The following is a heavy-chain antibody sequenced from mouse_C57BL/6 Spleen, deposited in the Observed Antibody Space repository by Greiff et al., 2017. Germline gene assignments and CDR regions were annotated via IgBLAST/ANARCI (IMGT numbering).Heavy chain of an antibody. CDR2: IDPEDGET. J-gene: IGHJ2*01. CDR3: ARGDYYGSSSYYFDY. D-gene: IGHD1-1*01. V-gene: IGHV14-2*01. CDR1: GFNIKDYY. Sequence: EVKLVESGAELVKPGASVKLSCTASGFNIKDYYMHWVKQRTEQGLEWIGRIDPEDGETKYAPKFQGKATITADTSSNTAYLQLSSLTSEDTAVYYCARGDYYGSSSYYFDYWGQGTTLTVSS.